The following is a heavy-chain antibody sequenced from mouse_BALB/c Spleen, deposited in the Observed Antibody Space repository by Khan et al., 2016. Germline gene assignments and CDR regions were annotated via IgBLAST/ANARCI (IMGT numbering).Heavy chain of an antibody. Sequence: VQLQESGPGLVTPSQSLSITCTVSGFSLTSYGVHWVRQPPGKGLEWLGVIWADRSTHYNSAPMSRLSISKANSKSQVFLKMTTLQTDDTDMYYCARREDIWGQGTTLTVSS. CDR3: ARREDI. CDR1: GFSLTSYG. V-gene: IGHV2-9*02. CDR2: IWADRST. D-gene: IGHD1-3*01. J-gene: IGHJ2*01.